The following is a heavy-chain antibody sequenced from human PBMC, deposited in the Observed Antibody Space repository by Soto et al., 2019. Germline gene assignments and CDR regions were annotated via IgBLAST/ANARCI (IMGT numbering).Heavy chain of an antibody. CDR3: ARVGAVRRWYKYYYYGMDV. V-gene: IGHV4-34*01. CDR2: INHSGST. Sequence: SETLSLTCALYGGSFRGYYWSWIRQPPGKGLEWIGEINHSGSTNYNPSLKSRVTISVDTSKNQFSLKLSSVTAADTAVYYCARVGAVRRWYKYYYYGMDVWGQGTTVTVSS. CDR1: GGSFRGYY. D-gene: IGHD1-20*01. J-gene: IGHJ6*02.